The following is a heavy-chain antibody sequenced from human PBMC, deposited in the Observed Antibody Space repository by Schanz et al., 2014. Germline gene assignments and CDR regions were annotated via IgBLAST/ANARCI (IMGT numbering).Heavy chain of an antibody. D-gene: IGHD6-6*01. CDR2: ISRDGTTS. CDR3: AKGRGGTSSEGLDQYYGMDV. Sequence: QVQLVESGGGLVKPGGSLRLSCAASGFIFNDYYMNWIRQAPGKGLEWLSYISRDGTTSYYADSVKGRFTISRDNAKNSLYLQMNSLRDEDTAVYFCAKGRGGTSSEGLDQYYGMDVWGQGTTVTVSS. J-gene: IGHJ6*02. CDR1: GFIFNDYY. V-gene: IGHV3-11*04.